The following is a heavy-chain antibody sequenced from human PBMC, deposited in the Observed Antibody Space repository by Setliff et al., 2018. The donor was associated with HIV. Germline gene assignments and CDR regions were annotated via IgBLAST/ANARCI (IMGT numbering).Heavy chain of an antibody. CDR3: ARVMLAGYSSGPNGY. Sequence: GASVKVSCKASGYTFTGYYVHWVRQAPGQGLEWMGWISPETGNTGYAQKFQGRVTITRNTSTSTAYMEVSSLRSEDTAVYFYARVMLAGYSSGPNGYWGQGTLVTVSS. J-gene: IGHJ4*02. D-gene: IGHD6-19*01. CDR1: GYTFTGYY. V-gene: IGHV1-8*03. CDR2: ISPETGNT.